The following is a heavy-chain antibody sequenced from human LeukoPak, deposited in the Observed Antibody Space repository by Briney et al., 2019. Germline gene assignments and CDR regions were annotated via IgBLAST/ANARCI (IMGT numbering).Heavy chain of an antibody. Sequence: GGSLRLSCAASGFTFSNYAMSWVRQAPGKGLEWVSSLSGSGGSTYHADSVKGRFTISRDNSKNTLYLQMNSLRAEDTAVYYCARVRGFNSGSYPSPYYFDYWGQGTLVTVSS. D-gene: IGHD1-26*01. CDR2: LSGSGGST. CDR1: GFTFSNYA. J-gene: IGHJ4*02. V-gene: IGHV3-23*01. CDR3: ARVRGFNSGSYPSPYYFDY.